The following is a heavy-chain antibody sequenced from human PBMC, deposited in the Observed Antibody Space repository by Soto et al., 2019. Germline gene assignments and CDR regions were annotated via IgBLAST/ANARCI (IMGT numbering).Heavy chain of an antibody. J-gene: IGHJ5*02. CDR1: GGSFSGYY. D-gene: IGHD2-15*01. CDR3: ARAPYCSGGSCSTYNWFDP. CDR2: INHSGST. V-gene: IGHV4-34*01. Sequence: QVQLQQWGAGLLKPSETLSLTCAVYGGSFSGYYWSWIRQPPGKGLEWIGEINHSGSTNYNPSLKSRVTISVDTSKNQFSLKLSSVTAADTAVYYCARAPYCSGGSCSTYNWFDPWGQGTLVTVSS.